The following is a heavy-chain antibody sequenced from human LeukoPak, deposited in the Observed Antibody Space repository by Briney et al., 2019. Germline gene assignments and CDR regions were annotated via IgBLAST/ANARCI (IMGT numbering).Heavy chain of an antibody. V-gene: IGHV4-61*01. Sequence: SETLSLTCTVSGGSVSSSSYYWSWIRQPPGKGLEWIGYIYYSGSTYYNPSLKSRVTISVDKSKNQFSLKLSSVTAADTAVYYCARVAGATDYWGQGTLVTVSS. J-gene: IGHJ4*02. CDR1: GGSVSSSSYY. D-gene: IGHD1-26*01. CDR3: ARVAGATDY. CDR2: IYYSGST.